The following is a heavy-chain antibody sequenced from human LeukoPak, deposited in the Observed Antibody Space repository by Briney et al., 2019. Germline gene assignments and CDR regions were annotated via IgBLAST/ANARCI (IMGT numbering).Heavy chain of an antibody. CDR3: ARHHCSGGSCYWADAFDI. CDR1: RGSISSSSYY. Sequence: PSETLSLTCIVSRGSISSSSYYWGWIRQPPGKGLEWIGRIYYSGSTYYHPSLKSRVTISVDTSKNLFSLKLSPVTAADTAVYYCARHHCSGGSCYWADAFDIWGQGTMVTVSS. J-gene: IGHJ3*02. D-gene: IGHD2-15*01. CDR2: IYYSGST. V-gene: IGHV4-39*01.